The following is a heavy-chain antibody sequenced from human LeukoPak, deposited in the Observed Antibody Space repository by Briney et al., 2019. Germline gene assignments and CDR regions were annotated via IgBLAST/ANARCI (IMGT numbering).Heavy chain of an antibody. CDR3: ARSAINYYDSSGRTDY. CDR2: INPNSGGT. CDR1: GYIFTGYY. V-gene: IGHV1-2*02. Sequence: GASVKVSCKASGYIFTGYYMHWVRQAPGQGLEWTGWINPNSGGTNYAQKLQGSVTMTTDTSTSTAYMELRSLRSDDTAVYYCARSAINYYDSSGRTDYWGQGTLVTVSS. D-gene: IGHD3-22*01. J-gene: IGHJ4*02.